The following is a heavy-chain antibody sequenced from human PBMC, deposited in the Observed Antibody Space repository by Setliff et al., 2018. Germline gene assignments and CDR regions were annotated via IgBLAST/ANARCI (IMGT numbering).Heavy chain of an antibody. CDR3: ARAELLWFGGFDP. D-gene: IGHD3-10*01. CDR2: MNPNSRNT. Sequence: VASVKVSCKASGYTFTSYDINWVRQATGQGLEWMGWMNPNSRNTGYAQKFQGRVTMTRNTSISTAYMELSSLRSEDTAVYYCARAELLWFGGFDPWGQGTLVTVSS. CDR1: GYTFTSYD. V-gene: IGHV1-8*02. J-gene: IGHJ5*02.